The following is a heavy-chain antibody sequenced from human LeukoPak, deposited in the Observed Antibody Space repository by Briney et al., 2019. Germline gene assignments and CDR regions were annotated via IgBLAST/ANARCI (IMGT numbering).Heavy chain of an antibody. Sequence: GGSLRLSCAASGFTFSDYWMHWVRQAPGQGLEWVANINVDGTAEYYVDSVKGRFTISRDNAKNSLYLQMNSLRAEDTAVYYCARDPYRFAFDIWGQGTVVLVSS. V-gene: IGHV3-7*03. CDR3: ARDPYRFAFDI. CDR2: INVDGTAE. D-gene: IGHD1-26*01. CDR1: GFTFSDYW. J-gene: IGHJ3*02.